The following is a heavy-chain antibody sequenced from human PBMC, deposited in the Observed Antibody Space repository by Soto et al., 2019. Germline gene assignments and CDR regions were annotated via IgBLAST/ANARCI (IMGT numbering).Heavy chain of an antibody. CDR1: GRSLSSGF. D-gene: IGHD6-19*01. J-gene: IGHJ4*02. Sequence: QVQLQESGPGLVKPSETLSLTCTVSGRSLSSGFWGWFRQPPGKGLEWIGYAQYSGTTDYNPSVTSRVTISLDTSNSHFSLKLSSVTAADTALYYCAGGAGWLTDYWGQGTLVTVSS. CDR3: AGGAGWLTDY. CDR2: AQYSGTT. V-gene: IGHV4-59*01.